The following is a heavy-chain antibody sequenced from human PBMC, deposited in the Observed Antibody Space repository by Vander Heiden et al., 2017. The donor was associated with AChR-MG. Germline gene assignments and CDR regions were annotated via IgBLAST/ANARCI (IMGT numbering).Heavy chain of an antibody. J-gene: IGHJ6*03. V-gene: IGHV1-69*01. CDR3: ASPYCSSTSCRTDYYYYYYMDV. CDR2: IIPIFGTA. Sequence: QVQLVQSGAEVKKPGSSVKVSCKASGGTFSSYAISWVRQAPGQGLEWMGGIIPIFGTANYAQKFQGRVTITADESTSTAYMELSSLRSEDTAVYYCASPYCSSTSCRTDYYYYYYMDVWGKGTTVTVSS. D-gene: IGHD2-2*01. CDR1: GGTFSSYA.